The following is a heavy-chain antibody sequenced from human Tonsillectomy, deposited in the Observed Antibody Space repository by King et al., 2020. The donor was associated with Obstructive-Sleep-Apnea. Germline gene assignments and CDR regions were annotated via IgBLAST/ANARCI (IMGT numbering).Heavy chain of an antibody. J-gene: IGHJ4*02. CDR2: ISSSSSYI. Sequence: VQLVESGGGLVKPGGSLRLSCAASGFTFSSYSMNWVRQAPGKGLEWVSSISSSSSYIYYADSVKGRFTISRDNAKNSLYLQMNSLRAEDTAVYYCARDLGSGWYRCDYWGQGTLAT. V-gene: IGHV3-21*01. CDR3: ARDLGSGWYRCDY. D-gene: IGHD6-19*01. CDR1: GFTFSSYS.